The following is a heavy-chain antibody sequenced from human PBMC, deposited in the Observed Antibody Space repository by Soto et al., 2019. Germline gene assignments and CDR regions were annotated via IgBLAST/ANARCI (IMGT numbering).Heavy chain of an antibody. CDR3: VRALFDYYYSADYFDN. J-gene: IGHJ4*02. D-gene: IGHD3-16*01. V-gene: IGHV1-8*01. CDR1: GYTFTNND. CDR2: MNPHSGNT. Sequence: QVRLVQSGAELKRPGASVKVSCKASGYTFTNNDINWVRQVTGQGLEWMGWMNPHSGNTGYAQKFQGRVTMTRDTSITTAYLELSSLRSEDTVVYYCVRALFDYYYSADYFDNWGQGTLVTVSS.